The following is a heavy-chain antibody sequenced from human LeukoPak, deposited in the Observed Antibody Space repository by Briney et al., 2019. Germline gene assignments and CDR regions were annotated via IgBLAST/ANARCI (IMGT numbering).Heavy chain of an antibody. CDR2: IMPKFGAP. Sequence: ASVTVSCTASGGSFSTYTITWVRQAPGQGLEWMGGIMPKFGAPNYAQKFQGRVTVTTDESTSTAYMELSSLRFEDTAIYYCARVDRYNFYLDVWGKGTTVTVSS. CDR1: GGSFSTYT. CDR3: ARVDRYNFYLDV. J-gene: IGHJ6*03. V-gene: IGHV1-69*05.